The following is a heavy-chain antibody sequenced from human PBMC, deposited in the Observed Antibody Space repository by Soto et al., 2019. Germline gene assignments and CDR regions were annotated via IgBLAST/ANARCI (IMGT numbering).Heavy chain of an antibody. Sequence: GGSLRLSCAASGFTFSSYAMSWVRQAPGKGLEWVSSISSSSSYIYYADSVKGRFTISRDNAKNSLYLQMNSLRAEDTAVYYCARTHDYGDEYFDYWGQGTLVTVSS. CDR2: ISSSSSYI. J-gene: IGHJ4*02. CDR3: ARTHDYGDEYFDY. D-gene: IGHD4-17*01. CDR1: GFTFSSYA. V-gene: IGHV3-21*01.